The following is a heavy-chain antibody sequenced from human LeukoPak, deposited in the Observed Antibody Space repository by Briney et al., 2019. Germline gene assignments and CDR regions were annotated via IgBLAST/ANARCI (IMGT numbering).Heavy chain of an antibody. CDR2: IHYSGST. J-gene: IGHJ4*02. CDR3: ARVLTIFEVVTPYFDY. D-gene: IGHD3-3*01. CDR1: AGSVSSGSDY. Sequence: SETLSLTCTVSAGSVSSGSDYWSWIRQPPGKGLEWIGFIHYSGSTTYSPSLKSRVSISVDTSKNQFSLKLSSVTAADTAIYYCARVLTIFEVVTPYFDYWGQGTLVTVSS. V-gene: IGHV4-61*01.